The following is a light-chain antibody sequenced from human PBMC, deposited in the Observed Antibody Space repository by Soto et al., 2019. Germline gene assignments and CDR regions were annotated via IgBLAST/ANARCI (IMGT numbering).Light chain of an antibody. V-gene: IGLV1-44*01. J-gene: IGLJ1*01. CDR3: ATWDDSLNGYV. Sequence: QSVLTQPPSVSGTPGQRVSLSCSGSSSNIGSNPVNWYQQFPGTAPKLLIHSSNQRPSGVPDRLSASKSGTSASLAIRGLQSEDEADYYCATWDDSLNGYVFGPGTKLTVL. CDR2: SSN. CDR1: SSNIGSNP.